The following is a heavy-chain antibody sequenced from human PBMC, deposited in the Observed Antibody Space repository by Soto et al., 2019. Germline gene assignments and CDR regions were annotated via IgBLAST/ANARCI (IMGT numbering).Heavy chain of an antibody. D-gene: IGHD2-8*01. Sequence: GGSLRLSCAASGLTVSSNYMSWVRQAPGKGLEWVSFIYSGGTIYYADSVKCRFTISRDNAKNSLYLQMNSLGDEDTAVYYCARVNQYAMDVWGQGTTVTVSS. V-gene: IGHV3-66*01. CDR1: GLTVSSNY. CDR2: IYSGGTI. CDR3: ARVNQYAMDV. J-gene: IGHJ6*02.